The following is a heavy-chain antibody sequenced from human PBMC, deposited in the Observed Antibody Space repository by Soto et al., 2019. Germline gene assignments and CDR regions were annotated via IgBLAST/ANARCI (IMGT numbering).Heavy chain of an antibody. CDR1: GFTFSDYC. CDR3: ARDPREYFFAY. CDR2: ISSSGSTI. J-gene: IGHJ4*02. V-gene: IGHV3-11*01. Sequence: GSLRLSCAASGFTFSDYCMGWIRQAPGKGLEWVSYISSSGSTIYYADSVKGRFTISRDNAKNSLYLQMNSLRAEDTAVYYCARDPREYFFAYWGQGTLVTVSS.